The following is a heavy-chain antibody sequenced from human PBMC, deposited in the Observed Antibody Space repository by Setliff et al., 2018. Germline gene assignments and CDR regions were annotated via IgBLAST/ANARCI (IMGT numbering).Heavy chain of an antibody. J-gene: IGHJ6*02. CDR2: IYYSGST. CDR3: ARGFGYYYDSSGYYFHHGMDV. V-gene: IGHV4-59*11. Sequence: SETLSLTCTVSGGSISSHYWSWIRQPPGKGLEWIGSIYYSGSTNYNPSLKSRVTISVDTSKNQFSLKLSSVTAADTAVYYCARGFGYYYDSSGYYFHHGMDVWGQGTTVTVSS. CDR1: GGSISSHY. D-gene: IGHD3-22*01.